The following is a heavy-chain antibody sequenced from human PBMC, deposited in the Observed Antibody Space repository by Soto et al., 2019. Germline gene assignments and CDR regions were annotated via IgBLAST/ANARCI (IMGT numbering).Heavy chain of an antibody. V-gene: IGHV1-69*12. Sequence: QVQLVQSGAEVKKPGSSVKVSCKASGGTFSSYAISWVRQAPGQGLEWMGGIIPIFGTANYAQKFQGRVTITADESTSTAYRELSSLRSEDTAVYYCAGGGDGYNRGYFDYWGQGTLVTVSS. CDR1: GGTFSSYA. D-gene: IGHD5-12*01. CDR2: IIPIFGTA. J-gene: IGHJ4*02. CDR3: AGGGDGYNRGYFDY.